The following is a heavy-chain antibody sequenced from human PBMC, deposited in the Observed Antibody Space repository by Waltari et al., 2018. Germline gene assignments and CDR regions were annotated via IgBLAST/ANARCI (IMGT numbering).Heavy chain of an antibody. J-gene: IGHJ4*02. CDR2: ISVGGGTT. Sequence: EVQLVESGGGLVQPGGSLQLSCATSGFTFSSSAMPWVRQAPGMGLVWVSDISVGGGTTYYADSVKGRFTISRDNSKNILYLQMNSLRAEDTAFYYCVKQRVRASPIFDYWGLGTLVTVSS. CDR1: GFTFSSSA. D-gene: IGHD6-25*01. CDR3: VKQRVRASPIFDY. V-gene: IGHV3-23*04.